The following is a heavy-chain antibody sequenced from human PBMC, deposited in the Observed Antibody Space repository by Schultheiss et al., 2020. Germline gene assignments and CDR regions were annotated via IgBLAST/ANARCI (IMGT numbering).Heavy chain of an antibody. V-gene: IGHV1-2*06. Sequence: ASVKVSCKASGYTFTGYYMHWVRQAPGQGLEWMGRINPNSGGTNYAQKFQGRVTMTRDTSISTAYMELSRLRSDDTAVYYCARSRPGYPSGVDYWGQGPLGTVSS. J-gene: IGHJ4*02. D-gene: IGHD3-9*01. CDR2: INPNSGGT. CDR3: ARSRPGYPSGVDY. CDR1: GYTFTGYY.